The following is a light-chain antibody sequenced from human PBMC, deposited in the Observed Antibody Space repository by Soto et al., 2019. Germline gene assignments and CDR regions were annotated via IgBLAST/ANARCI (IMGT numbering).Light chain of an antibody. J-gene: IGKJ2*01. CDR3: QEYGSSPYT. CDR1: QSLGSSY. Sequence: EIVLTQSPGTLSLSPGQIATLSCRASQSLGSSYLAWYQQKPGQAPRLLIYGASNRATGIPDRFSGSGSGTDFTLTISRLEPEDFVVYYCQEYGSSPYTFGQGTKLEI. CDR2: GAS. V-gene: IGKV3-20*01.